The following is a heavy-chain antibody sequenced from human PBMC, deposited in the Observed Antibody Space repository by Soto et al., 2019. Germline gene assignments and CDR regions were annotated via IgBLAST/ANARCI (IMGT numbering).Heavy chain of an antibody. CDR2: INSDGSST. V-gene: IGHV3-74*01. CDR3: ANNHPGWSVEGY. D-gene: IGHD6-19*01. J-gene: IGHJ4*02. Sequence: GGSLRLSCAASGFTFSSYWMHWVRQAPGKGLVWVSRINSDGSSTSYADSVKGRFTISRDNAKNTLYLQMNSLRADDTAVYYCANNHPGWSVEGYWGQGTLVTVSS. CDR1: GFTFSSYW.